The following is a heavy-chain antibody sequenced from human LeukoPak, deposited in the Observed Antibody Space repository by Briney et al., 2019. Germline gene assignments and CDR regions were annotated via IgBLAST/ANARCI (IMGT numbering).Heavy chain of an antibody. V-gene: IGHV3-53*01. Sequence: GGSLRLSCAASGFTVSSNYMSWVRQAPGKGLEWVSVIYSGGSTYYADSVKGRFTISRDNAKNSLYLQMNSLRAEDTAVYYCARDGPSSWYGPFDYWGQGTLVTVSS. CDR2: IYSGGST. D-gene: IGHD6-13*01. CDR3: ARDGPSSWYGPFDY. J-gene: IGHJ4*02. CDR1: GFTVSSNY.